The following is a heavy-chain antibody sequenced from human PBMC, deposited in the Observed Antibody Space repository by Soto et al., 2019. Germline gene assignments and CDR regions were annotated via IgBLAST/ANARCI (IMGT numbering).Heavy chain of an antibody. CDR1: GFTFSNYS. CDR2: ISSSSSTI. Sequence: EVQLVESGGGLVQPGGSLRLSCAASGFTFSNYSMNWVRQAPGKGLEWVSYISSSSSTIYYADSVKGRFTISRDNAKNSLYLQMNSLRAEDTAVYYCASSTGQYDYGAQLTMDVWGQGTTVTVSS. V-gene: IGHV3-48*01. D-gene: IGHD4-17*01. CDR3: ASSTGQYDYGAQLTMDV. J-gene: IGHJ6*02.